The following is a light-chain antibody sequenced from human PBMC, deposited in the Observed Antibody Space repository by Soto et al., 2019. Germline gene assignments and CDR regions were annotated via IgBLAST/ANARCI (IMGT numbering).Light chain of an antibody. CDR2: RNN. J-gene: IGLJ2*01. Sequence: QSVLTQPPSASGTPGQRVTISCSGSSSNIGSNYVYWYQQLPGTAPKLLIYRNNQRPSGVPDRFSGSKSGTSASLAISGLQSEDEADYYCAAWDDSLNGRVFGGGTKL. CDR1: SSNIGSNY. CDR3: AAWDDSLNGRV. V-gene: IGLV1-47*01.